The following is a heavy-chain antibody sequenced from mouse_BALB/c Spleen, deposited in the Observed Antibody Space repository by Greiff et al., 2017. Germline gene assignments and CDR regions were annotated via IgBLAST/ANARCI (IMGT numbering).Heavy chain of an antibody. CDR3: ARSPGNTWFAY. J-gene: IGHJ3*01. D-gene: IGHD2-1*01. Sequence: EVQGVESGPGLVKPSQSLSLTCTVTGYSITSDYAWNWIRQFPGNKLGWMGYISYSGSTNYNPSLKSRISITRDTSKNQFFLQLNSVTTEDTATYYCARSPGNTWFAYWGQGTLVTVSA. V-gene: IGHV3-2*02. CDR2: ISYSGST. CDR1: GYSITSDYA.